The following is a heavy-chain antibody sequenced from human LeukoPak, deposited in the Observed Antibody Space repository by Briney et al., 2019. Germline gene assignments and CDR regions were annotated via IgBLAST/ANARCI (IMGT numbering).Heavy chain of an antibody. CDR3: AREVRLPDYYGMDV. V-gene: IGHV3-53*01. CDR1: GFTVSSNY. Sequence: PGGSLRLSCAASGFTVSSNYMSWVRQAPGKGLEWVSVIYSGGSTYYADSVKGRFTISRDNSKNTLYLQMNSLRAEDTAVYYCAREVRLPDYYGMDVWGQGTTVTVSS. J-gene: IGHJ6*02. CDR2: IYSGGST.